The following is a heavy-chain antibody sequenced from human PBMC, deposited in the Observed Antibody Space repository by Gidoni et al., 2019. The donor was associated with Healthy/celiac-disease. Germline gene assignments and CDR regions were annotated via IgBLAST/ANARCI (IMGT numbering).Heavy chain of an antibody. CDR3: ARDRSYGGNPNYYYGMDV. CDR1: GFPFCSYW. CDR2: KKKGGSEK. J-gene: IGHJ6*02. D-gene: IGHD4-17*01. Sequence: EVQLVASVGGLVQPGGSLRLSCAASGFPFCSYWMSLVRPAPGKGLEWGGKKKKGGSEKYLGELWKGRINNSRENDKNSLYLQMNSLRAEDTAVYYCARDRSYGGNPNYYYGMDVWGQGTTVTVSS. V-gene: IGHV3-7*03.